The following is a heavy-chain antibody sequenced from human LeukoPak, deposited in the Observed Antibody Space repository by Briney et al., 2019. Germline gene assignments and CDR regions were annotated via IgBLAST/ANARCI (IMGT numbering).Heavy chain of an antibody. J-gene: IGHJ4*02. V-gene: IGHV3-33*01. CDR1: GFTLSSYG. Sequence: GRSPRLSCAASGFTLSSYGMHWVRQAPGKGLEWVAVIWYDGSNKYYADSVKGRFTISRDNSKNTLYLQMNSLRAEDTAVYYCARERRYYGSGSYYKTLDYWGQGTLVTVSS. CDR3: ARERRYYGSGSYYKTLDY. CDR2: IWYDGSNK. D-gene: IGHD3-10*01.